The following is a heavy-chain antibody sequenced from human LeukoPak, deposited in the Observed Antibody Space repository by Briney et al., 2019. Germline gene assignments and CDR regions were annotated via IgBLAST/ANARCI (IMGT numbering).Heavy chain of an antibody. V-gene: IGHV3-30*04. CDR3: TRVWLQYFDY. CDR2: IFYDGSIQ. CDR1: GFTFSNYA. J-gene: IGHJ4*02. D-gene: IGHD5-24*01. Sequence: GGSLRLSCAASGFTFSNYAMHWVRQAPGKGLEWVAVIFYDGSIQYYADSVRGRFTISRDNSKNTLYLQMNSLETDDTAVYYCTRVWLQYFDYWGQGTLITVSS.